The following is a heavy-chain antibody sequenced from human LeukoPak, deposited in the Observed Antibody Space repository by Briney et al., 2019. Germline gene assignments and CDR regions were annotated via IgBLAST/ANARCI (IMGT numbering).Heavy chain of an antibody. V-gene: IGHV5-10-1*01. Sequence: ETLSLTCTVSLDSTTSNFWSWVRQPPGKGLEWMGRIDPSDSYTNYSPSFQGHVTISADKSISTAYLQWSSLKASDTAMYYCARQGGSYRFDYWGQGTLVTVSS. J-gene: IGHJ4*02. D-gene: IGHD1-26*01. CDR2: IDPSDSYT. CDR1: LDSTTSNF. CDR3: ARQGGSYRFDY.